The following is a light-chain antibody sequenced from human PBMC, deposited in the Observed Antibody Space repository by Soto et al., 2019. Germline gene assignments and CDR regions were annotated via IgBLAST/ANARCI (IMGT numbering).Light chain of an antibody. Sequence: EIVLTQSPATLSLSPGERATLSCRASQSVSSDLAWYPQKPGQAPRLLIYDASNRATGIPARFSGSGSGTDFTLTISSLAPEDFAVYYCQQRSNWPRSTFGGGTKVEIK. J-gene: IGKJ4*01. CDR1: QSVSSD. CDR2: DAS. CDR3: QQRSNWPRST. V-gene: IGKV3-11*01.